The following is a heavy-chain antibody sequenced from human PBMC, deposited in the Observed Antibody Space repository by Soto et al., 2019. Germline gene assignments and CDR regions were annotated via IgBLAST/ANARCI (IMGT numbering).Heavy chain of an antibody. V-gene: IGHV3-64D*06. CDR2: ISSNGGST. D-gene: IGHD3-22*01. Sequence: EVQLVESGGGLVQPGGSLRLSCSASGFTFSSYAMHWVRQAPGKGLEYVSAISSNGGSTYYADSVKGRFTISRDNSKNTLYLQMSSLRAEDTAVYYCVKDLNYYDSSGYYYERAFDIWGQGTMVTVSS. J-gene: IGHJ3*02. CDR1: GFTFSSYA. CDR3: VKDLNYYDSSGYYYERAFDI.